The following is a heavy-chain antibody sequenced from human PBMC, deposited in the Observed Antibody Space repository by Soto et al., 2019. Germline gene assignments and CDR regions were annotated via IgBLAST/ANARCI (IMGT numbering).Heavy chain of an antibody. J-gene: IGHJ4*02. CDR3: AKDLDIVLMVYATPGPFDY. V-gene: IGHV3-23*01. Sequence: HPGGSLRLSCAASGFTFSSYALSWVRQAPGKGLEWVSAISGSGGSTYYADSVKGRFTISRDNSKNKLYLQMNSLRAEDTAVYYCAKDLDIVLMVYATPGPFDYWGQGTLVTVSS. CDR1: GFTFSSYA. D-gene: IGHD2-8*01. CDR2: ISGSGGST.